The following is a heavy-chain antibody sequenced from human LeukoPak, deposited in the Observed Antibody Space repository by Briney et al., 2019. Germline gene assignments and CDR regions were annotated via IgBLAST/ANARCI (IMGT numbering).Heavy chain of an antibody. D-gene: IGHD3-3*01. J-gene: IGHJ5*02. V-gene: IGHV1-69*13. CDR1: GGTFSSYA. Sequence: ASVKVSCKASGGTFSSYAISWVRQAPGQGLEWMGGIIPIFGTANYAQKFQGRVTITADESTSTAYMELSSLRSEDTVVYYCVRVGEPKLRFFNRGYWFDPWGQGTLVTVSS. CDR2: IIPIFGTA. CDR3: VRVGEPKLRFFNRGYWFDP.